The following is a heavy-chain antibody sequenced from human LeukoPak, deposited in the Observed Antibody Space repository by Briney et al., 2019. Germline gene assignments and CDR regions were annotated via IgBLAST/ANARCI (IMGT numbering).Heavy chain of an antibody. D-gene: IGHD3-3*01. CDR1: GGSISSSSYY. CDR2: IDYSGST. CDR3: ARHEGLDFWSGYYTAGFDY. J-gene: IGHJ4*02. Sequence: PSETLSLTCTVSGGSISSSSYYWGWIRQPPGKGLEWIGSIDYSGSTYYNPSLKSRVTISVDTSKNQFSLKLSSVTAADTAVYYCARHEGLDFWSGYYTAGFDYWGQGTLVTVSS. V-gene: IGHV4-39*01.